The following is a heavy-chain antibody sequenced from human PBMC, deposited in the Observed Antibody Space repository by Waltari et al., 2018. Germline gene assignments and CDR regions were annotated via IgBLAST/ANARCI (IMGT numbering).Heavy chain of an antibody. CDR2: IYHSGST. J-gene: IGHJ4*02. D-gene: IGHD3-16*01. CDR3: ARHGITLYYFDY. Sequence: QVQLQESGPGLVKPSETLSLTCAVSGYSISSGYYWGWIRQPPGKGLEWIGSIYHSGSTYDSPSLKSRVTISVDTSKNQFSLKLSSVTAADTAVYYCARHGITLYYFDYWGQGTLVTVSS. CDR1: GYSISSGYY. V-gene: IGHV4-38-2*01.